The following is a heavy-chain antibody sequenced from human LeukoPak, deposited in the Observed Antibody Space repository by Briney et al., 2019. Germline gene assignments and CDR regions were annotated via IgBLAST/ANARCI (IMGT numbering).Heavy chain of an antibody. V-gene: IGHV4-31*03. CDR3: AIATGNYYWDFDY. CDR2: ICYSGST. D-gene: IGHD1-26*01. Sequence: SQTLSLTCTVSGGSISSGGYYWSWIRQHPGKGLEWIGYICYSGSTYYNPSLKSRVTISVDTSKNQFSLRLNSVTAADTAVYYCAIATGNYYWDFDYGGQGILVTVS. J-gene: IGHJ4*02. CDR1: GGSISSGGYY.